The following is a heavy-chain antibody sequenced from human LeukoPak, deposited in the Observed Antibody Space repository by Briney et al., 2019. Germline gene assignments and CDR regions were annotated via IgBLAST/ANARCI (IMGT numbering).Heavy chain of an antibody. J-gene: IGHJ4*02. Sequence: GGSLRLSCAASGIIFSNYWMHWVRQAPGKGLVWVSRINRDGSSTSYADSVKGRFTISRYNAKNTLYLQMNSLRAEDTAVYYCARDPRGPAGYDSPARDTFDYWGQGTLVTVSS. CDR1: GIIFSNYW. D-gene: IGHD3-22*01. CDR2: INRDGSST. V-gene: IGHV3-74*01. CDR3: ARDPRGPAGYDSPARDTFDY.